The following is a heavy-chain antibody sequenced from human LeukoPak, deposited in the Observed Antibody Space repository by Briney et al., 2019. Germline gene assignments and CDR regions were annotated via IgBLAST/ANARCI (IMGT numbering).Heavy chain of an antibody. J-gene: IGHJ4*02. V-gene: IGHV3-30-3*01. CDR3: ARDSEGHYDSSKDY. D-gene: IGHD3-22*01. Sequence: GGSLRLSCAASGFTFGSYAMHWVRQAPGKGVEWVAVISYDGSNKYYADSVKGRFTISRDNSKNTLYLQMNSLRAEDTAVYYCARDSEGHYDSSKDYWGQGTLVTVSS. CDR2: ISYDGSNK. CDR1: GFTFGSYA.